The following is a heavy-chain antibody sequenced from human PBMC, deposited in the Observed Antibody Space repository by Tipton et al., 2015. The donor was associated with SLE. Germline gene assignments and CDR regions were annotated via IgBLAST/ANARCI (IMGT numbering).Heavy chain of an antibody. CDR3: ARGRMKWGYYYYGMDV. D-gene: IGHD1-26*01. CDR2: INHSGST. CDR1: GGSFSGYY. Sequence: TLSLTCAVYGGSFSGYYWSWIRQPPGKGLEWIGEINHSGSTNYNPSLKSRVTISVDTSKNQFSLKLSSVTAADTAVYYCARGRMKWGYYYYGMDVWGQGTLVSVSS. V-gene: IGHV4-34*01. J-gene: IGHJ6*02.